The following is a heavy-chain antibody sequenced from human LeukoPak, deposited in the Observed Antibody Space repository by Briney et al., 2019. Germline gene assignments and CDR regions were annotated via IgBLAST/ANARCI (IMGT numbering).Heavy chain of an antibody. J-gene: IGHJ4*02. D-gene: IGHD2-15*01. CDR1: GFTFSSYW. V-gene: IGHV3-74*01. CDR2: INTDGSST. CDR3: ARENGDIVYGH. Sequence: GGSLRLSCAASGFTFSSYWMHWVRQAPGKGLVWVSRINTDGSSTSYADSVKGRFTISRDNAKNSLYLQMNSLRAEDTAVYYCARENGDIVYGHWGQGTLVTVSS.